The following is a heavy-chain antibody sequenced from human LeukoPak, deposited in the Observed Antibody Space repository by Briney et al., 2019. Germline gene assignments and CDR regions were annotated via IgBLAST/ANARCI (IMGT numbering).Heavy chain of an antibody. J-gene: IGHJ6*02. CDR3: AKDRGGSYGPYETYYGMDV. D-gene: IGHD5-18*01. CDR1: GFTFSSYG. CDR2: ISYDGSNK. V-gene: IGHV3-30*18. Sequence: GGSLRLSCAASGFTFSSYGMHWVRQAPGKGLEWVAVISYDGSNKYYADSVKGRFTISRDNSKNTLYLQMNSLRAEDTAVYYCAKDRGGSYGPYETYYGMDVWGQGTTVTVSS.